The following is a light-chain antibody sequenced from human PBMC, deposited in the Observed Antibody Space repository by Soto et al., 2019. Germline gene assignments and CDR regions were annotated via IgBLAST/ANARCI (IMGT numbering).Light chain of an antibody. Sequence: QSVLAQPASLSGSPGQSSTISCTGTSSDVGGYKYVSWYQQHPDKAPKLIIYDVTNRPSGISNRFSGSKSGNTASLTISGLQAEDEADYYCSSYTSSSSYVFGTGTKVTVL. CDR2: DVT. CDR3: SSYTSSSSYV. J-gene: IGLJ1*01. V-gene: IGLV2-14*01. CDR1: SSDVGGYKY.